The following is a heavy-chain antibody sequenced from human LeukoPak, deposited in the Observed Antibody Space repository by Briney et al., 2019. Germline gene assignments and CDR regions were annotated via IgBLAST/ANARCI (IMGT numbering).Heavy chain of an antibody. D-gene: IGHD2-8*01. J-gene: IGHJ5*02. Sequence: GSSVKVSCKASGGTFSSYAISWVRQAPGQGLEWMGRIIPILGIANYAQKFQGRVTITADKSTSTAYMELSSLRSEDTAVYYCARDFYCTITDCRLFQFDPWGQGTLVTVSS. CDR3: ARDFYCTITDCRLFQFDP. CDR2: IIPILGIA. V-gene: IGHV1-69*04. CDR1: GGTFSSYA.